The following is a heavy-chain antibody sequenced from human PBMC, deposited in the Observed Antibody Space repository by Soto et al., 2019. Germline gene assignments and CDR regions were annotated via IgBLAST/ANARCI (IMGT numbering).Heavy chain of an antibody. V-gene: IGHV3-23*01. J-gene: IGHJ6*02. Sequence: GGSLRLSCAASGFTFSSYAMSWVRQAPGKGLEWVSAISGSGGSTYYADSVKGRFTISRDNSKNTLYLQMNSLRAEDTAVYYCAKAGGEDYSNYYYYYGMDVWSQGTTVTVSS. CDR3: AKAGGEDYSNYYYYYGMDV. CDR2: ISGSGGST. D-gene: IGHD4-4*01. CDR1: GFTFSSYA.